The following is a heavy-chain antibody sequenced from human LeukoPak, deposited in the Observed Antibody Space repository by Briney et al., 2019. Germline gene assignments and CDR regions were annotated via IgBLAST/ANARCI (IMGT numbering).Heavy chain of an antibody. CDR3: ARTSGSFIFDY. V-gene: IGHV3-74*03. J-gene: IGHJ4*02. D-gene: IGHD1-26*01. CDR1: GLTFRSDR. CDR2: IDSDGTGA. Sequence: GGSLRLSCTASGLTFRSDRMHWVRQVPGKGLVWVSRIDSDGTGAVYADAVEGRFTISRDNAKNSLYLQMNSLRAEDTAVYYCARTSGSFIFDYWGQGTLVTVSS.